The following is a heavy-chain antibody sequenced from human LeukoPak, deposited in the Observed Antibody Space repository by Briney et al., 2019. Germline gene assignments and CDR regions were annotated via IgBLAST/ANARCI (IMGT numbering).Heavy chain of an antibody. V-gene: IGHV4-59*12. CDR3: VRVVPAAMHSGWFDP. Sequence: PSETLSLTCSVSGGSMNNYYWVWIRQPPGKGLQWIGFIYSSGSTNYNPSLKSRLTISMDTSKNQFSLKLSSVTAADTAVYYCVRVVPAAMHSGWFDPWGQGTLVTVSS. CDR1: GGSMNNYY. J-gene: IGHJ5*02. CDR2: IYSSGST. D-gene: IGHD2-2*01.